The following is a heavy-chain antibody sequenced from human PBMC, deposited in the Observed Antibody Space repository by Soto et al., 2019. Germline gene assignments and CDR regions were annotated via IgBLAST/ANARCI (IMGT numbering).Heavy chain of an antibody. CDR2: ISSSSSYT. CDR3: ASTRSYYDCSHFDY. CDR1: GFTFSDYY. D-gene: IGHD3-22*01. Sequence: QVQLVESGGGLVKPGGSLRLSCAASGFTFSDYYMSWIRQAPGKGLEWVSYISSSSSYTNYADSVKGRFTISRDNAKNSLYLQMNSLRAEDTAVYYCASTRSYYDCSHFDYWGQGTLVTVSS. V-gene: IGHV3-11*06. J-gene: IGHJ4*02.